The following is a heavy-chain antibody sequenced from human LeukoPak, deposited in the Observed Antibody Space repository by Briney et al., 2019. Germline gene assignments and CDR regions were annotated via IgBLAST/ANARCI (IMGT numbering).Heavy chain of an antibody. V-gene: IGHV1-69*13. D-gene: IGHD2-15*01. CDR3: ARSEELVYCCGRSCYSADY. Sequence: SVKVSCKASGGTFSSYAISWVRQAPGQGLEWMGGIIPIFGTANYAQKFQGRVTITADESTSTAYMELSRQRSEDTAVYYDARSEELVYCCGRSCYSADYWGQGTLVTVCS. CDR1: GGTFSSYA. CDR2: IIPIFGTA. J-gene: IGHJ4*02.